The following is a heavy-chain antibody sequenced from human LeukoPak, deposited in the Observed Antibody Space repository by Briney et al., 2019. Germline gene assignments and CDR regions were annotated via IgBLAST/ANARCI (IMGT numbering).Heavy chain of an antibody. CDR3: ARQTRNGYNPFDY. Sequence: GESLKISCKGSGYSFASYWIGWVRQMPGKGLEWMGIIYPGDSNTKYSPSFQVQVTISADKSISNAYLQWSSLKASDTAMYYCARQTRNGYNPFDYWGQGTLVTVSS. CDR1: GYSFASYW. CDR2: IYPGDSNT. V-gene: IGHV5-51*01. D-gene: IGHD5-24*01. J-gene: IGHJ4*02.